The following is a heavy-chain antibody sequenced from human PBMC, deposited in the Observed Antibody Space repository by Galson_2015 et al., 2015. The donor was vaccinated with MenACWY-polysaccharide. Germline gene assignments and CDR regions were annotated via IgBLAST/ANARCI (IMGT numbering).Heavy chain of an antibody. D-gene: IGHD1-26*01. CDR1: GYTFTSYA. CDR3: ARVRYSGSYLNDP. V-gene: IGHV1-3*01. J-gene: IGHJ5*02. Sequence: SCKASGYTFTSYAMHWVRQAPGQRLEWMGWINAGNGNTKYSQKFQGRVTITRDTSASTAYMELSSLSSEDTAVYYCARVRYSGSYLNDPWGQGTLVTVSS. CDR2: INAGNGNT.